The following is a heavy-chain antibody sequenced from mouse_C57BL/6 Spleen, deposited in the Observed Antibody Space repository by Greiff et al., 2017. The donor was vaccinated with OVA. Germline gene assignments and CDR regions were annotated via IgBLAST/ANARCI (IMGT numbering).Heavy chain of an antibody. Sequence: QVQLKQSGAELVKPGASVKISCKASGYAFSSYWMNWVKQRPGKGLEWIGQIYPGDGDTNYNGKFKGKATLTADKSSSTAYMQLSSLTSEDSAVYFCARWATVVAYDVWGTGTTVTVSS. J-gene: IGHJ1*03. CDR1: GYAFSSYW. CDR2: IYPGDGDT. D-gene: IGHD1-1*01. CDR3: ARWATVVAYDV. V-gene: IGHV1-80*01.